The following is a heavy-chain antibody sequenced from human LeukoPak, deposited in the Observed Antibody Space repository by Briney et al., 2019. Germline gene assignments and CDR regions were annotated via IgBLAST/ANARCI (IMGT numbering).Heavy chain of an antibody. D-gene: IGHD6-19*01. CDR2: IRYDGSNK. V-gene: IGHV3-30*02. Sequence: GGSLRLSCAASGFTFSSYGMHWVRQAPGKGLEWVAFIRYDGSNKYYADSVKGRFTISRDNSKNTLYLQMNSLRAEDTAVYYCAKGQWLRPYYFDYWGQGTLVTVSS. CDR1: GFTFSSYG. CDR3: AKGQWLRPYYFDY. J-gene: IGHJ4*02.